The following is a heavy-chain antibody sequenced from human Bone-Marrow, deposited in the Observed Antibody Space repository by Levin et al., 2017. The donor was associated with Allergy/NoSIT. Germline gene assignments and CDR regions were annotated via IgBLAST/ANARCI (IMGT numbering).Heavy chain of an antibody. CDR3: ARDPPAPGTSGYMDY. Sequence: LSLTCAASGFTFSNYWMSWVRQAPGKGLEWVANIKQDGSEKYYVDSVKGRFTISRDNAKNSMYLQMNSLRAEDTAVYYCARDPPAPGTSGYMDYWGQGNLVTVSS. CDR2: IKQDGSEK. J-gene: IGHJ4*02. V-gene: IGHV3-7*01. CDR1: GFTFSNYW. D-gene: IGHD3-22*01.